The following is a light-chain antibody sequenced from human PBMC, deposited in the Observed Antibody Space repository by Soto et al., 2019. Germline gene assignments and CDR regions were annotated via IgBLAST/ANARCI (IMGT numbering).Light chain of an antibody. Sequence: EIVLTQSPATLALSPGERATLSGRASQSVSSYLAWYQQKPGHAPRLLIYDASNRATGIPARFSGSGSGTDLTLTISSLEPEDFAVYYCQQRSNGPLTFGGGTKVEIK. CDR3: QQRSNGPLT. J-gene: IGKJ4*01. CDR1: QSVSSY. V-gene: IGKV3-11*01. CDR2: DAS.